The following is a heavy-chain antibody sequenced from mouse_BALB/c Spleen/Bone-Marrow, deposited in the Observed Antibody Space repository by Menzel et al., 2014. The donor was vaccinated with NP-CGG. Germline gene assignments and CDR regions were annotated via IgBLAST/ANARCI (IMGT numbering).Heavy chain of an antibody. CDR1: GYAFTNYW. D-gene: IGHD1-2*01. Sequence: VQLQESGAELVRPGTSVKISCKASGYAFTNYWLDWVKQSPGHGLEWIGDIYPGSGNTYFNEKFKGKATLTADKSSSTAYMQLSSLTSEDPAVYFCARPQFISGRYYAMDYWGQGTSVTVSS. V-gene: IGHV1-63*01. CDR3: ARPQFISGRYYAMDY. J-gene: IGHJ4*01. CDR2: IYPGSGNT.